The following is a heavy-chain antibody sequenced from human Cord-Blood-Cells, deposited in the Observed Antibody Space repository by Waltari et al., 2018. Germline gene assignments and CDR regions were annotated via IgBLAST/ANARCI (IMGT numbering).Heavy chain of an antibody. D-gene: IGHD3-10*01. Sequence: QVQLQQWGAGLLKPSETLSLTCAVYGVSFSGYYWSWIRHPPGKGLEWIGEINHSGSNNYNPSLKSRVTISVDTSKNQFSLKLSSVTAADTAVYYCARGALNYYGSGSYYNYWGQGTLVTVSS. CDR1: GVSFSGYY. CDR3: ARGALNYYGSGSYYNY. CDR2: INHSGSN. V-gene: IGHV4-34*01. J-gene: IGHJ4*02.